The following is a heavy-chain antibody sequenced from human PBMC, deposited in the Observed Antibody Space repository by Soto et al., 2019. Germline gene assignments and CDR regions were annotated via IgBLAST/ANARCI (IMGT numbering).Heavy chain of an antibody. V-gene: IGHV3-7*03. CDR1: GFTFSSYW. CDR2: IKQDGSEK. D-gene: IGHD6-13*01. Sequence: GGSLRLSCAASGFTFSSYWMSWVRQAPGKGLEWVANIKQDGSEKYYVDSVKGRFTISRDNAKNSLYLQMNSLRAEDTAVYYCARDLYSGSWYDNYYYYYGMDVWGQGTTVTVSS. J-gene: IGHJ6*02. CDR3: ARDLYSGSWYDNYYYYYGMDV.